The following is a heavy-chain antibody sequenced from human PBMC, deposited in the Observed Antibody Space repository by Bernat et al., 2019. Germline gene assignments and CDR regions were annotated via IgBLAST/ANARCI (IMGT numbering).Heavy chain of an antibody. D-gene: IGHD3-10*01. CDR1: GGSFSGYY. Sequence: QVQLQQWGAGLLKPSETLSLTCAVYGGSFSGYYWSWIRQPPGKGLEWIGEINHSGSTNYNPSLKSRVTISVDTSKNQFSLKLSSVTAADTAVYYCARATRVLPSARFDPWGQGTLVTVSS. CDR2: INHSGST. V-gene: IGHV4-34*01. CDR3: ARATRVLPSARFDP. J-gene: IGHJ5*02.